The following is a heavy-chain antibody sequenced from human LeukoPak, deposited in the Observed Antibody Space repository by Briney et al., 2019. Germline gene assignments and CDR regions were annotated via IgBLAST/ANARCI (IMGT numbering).Heavy chain of an antibody. CDR3: ARGCYYERSGYCPFDY. D-gene: IGHD3-22*01. J-gene: IGHJ4*02. CDR2: IYSGGGT. V-gene: IGHV3-53*01. Sequence: GGSLRLSCAASGFIVSNNYMNWVRQAPGKGLEWVSIIYSGGGTYYADSVKGRFTISRDNSKNTLYLQMNSLRADDTDVYYCARGCYYERSGYCPFDYWGPGTLVTVSS. CDR1: GFIVSNNY.